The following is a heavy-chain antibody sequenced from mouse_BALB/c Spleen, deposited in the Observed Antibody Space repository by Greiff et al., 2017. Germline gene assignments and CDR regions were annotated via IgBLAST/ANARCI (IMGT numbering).Heavy chain of an antibody. Sequence: DVKLVESGGGLVKPGGSLKLSCAASGFTFSDYYMYWVRQTPEKRLEWVATISDGGSYTYYPDSVKGRFTISRDNAKNNLYLQMSSLKSEDTAMYYCARGDGYYGGFYAMDYWGQGTSVTV. CDR3: ARGDGYYGGFYAMDY. V-gene: IGHV5-4*02. CDR1: GFTFSDYY. D-gene: IGHD2-3*01. CDR2: ISDGGSYT. J-gene: IGHJ4*01.